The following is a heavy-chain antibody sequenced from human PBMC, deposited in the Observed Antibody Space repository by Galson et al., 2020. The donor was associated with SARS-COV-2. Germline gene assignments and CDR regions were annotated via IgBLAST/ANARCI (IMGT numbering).Heavy chain of an antibody. V-gene: IGHV1-8*01. CDR2: MNPNSGNT. Sequence: ASVKVSCKASGYTFTSYDINWVRQATGQGLEWMGWMNPNSGNTGYAQKFQGRVTMTRNTSISTAYMELSSLRSEDTAVYYCARDVVYHGGFPGYWGQGTLVTVSS. J-gene: IGHJ4*02. CDR1: GYTFTSYD. CDR3: ARDVVYHGGFPGY. D-gene: IGHD4-17*01.